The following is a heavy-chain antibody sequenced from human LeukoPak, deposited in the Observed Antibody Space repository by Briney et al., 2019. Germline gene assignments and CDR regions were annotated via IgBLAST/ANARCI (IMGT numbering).Heavy chain of an antibody. CDR1: GYTFTAYY. CDR3: ARVPHREGYPPKNYYFYGLDV. CDR2: INPNSGGT. V-gene: IGHV1-2*02. J-gene: IGHJ6*02. Sequence: ASVKVSCKASGYTFTAYYMHWLRQAPGQGLEWMGWINPNSGGTNSAQKFQGRVTMTRDTSISTAYMELTRLTSDDTAVYYCARVPHREGYPPKNYYFYGLDVWGQGTTVTVSS. D-gene: IGHD6-13*01.